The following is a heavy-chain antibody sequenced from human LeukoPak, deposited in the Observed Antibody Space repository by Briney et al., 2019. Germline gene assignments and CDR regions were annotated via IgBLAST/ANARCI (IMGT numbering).Heavy chain of an antibody. D-gene: IGHD3-22*01. J-gene: IGHJ4*02. CDR1: GFTFDDYA. V-gene: IGHV3-23*01. Sequence: PGGSLRLSCAASGFTFDDYAMHWVRQAPGKGLEWVSGISGSGGSTYYADSVKGRFTISRDNSKNTLYLQMNSLRAEDTAVYYCAKVYYDSSGSNYFDYWGQGTLVTVSS. CDR2: ISGSGGST. CDR3: AKVYYDSSGSNYFDY.